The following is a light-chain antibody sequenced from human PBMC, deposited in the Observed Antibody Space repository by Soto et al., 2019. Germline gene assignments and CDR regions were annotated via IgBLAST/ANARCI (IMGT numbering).Light chain of an antibody. Sequence: ASVGDRVTITCRASQSISRYLNWYQQKPGKAPKLLIYAASTLQSGVPSRFSGSGSGTDFTLTISSLQPEDFATYYCQQLNSYPLTFGGGTKVDIK. CDR2: AAS. V-gene: IGKV1-9*01. CDR3: QQLNSYPLT. J-gene: IGKJ4*01. CDR1: QSISRY.